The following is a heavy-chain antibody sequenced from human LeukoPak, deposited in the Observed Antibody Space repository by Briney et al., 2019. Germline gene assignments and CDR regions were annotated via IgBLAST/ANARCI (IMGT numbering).Heavy chain of an antibody. CDR3: ARAHSSSWYSPWFDP. Sequence: GESLRLSCIASGFTFTRYAMHWVLQAPGKGLEWLTVTSSDESKKYYADSVKGRFTISRDNAKHSLYLQMNSLRAEDTAVYYCARAHSSSWYSPWFDPWGQGTLVTVSS. CDR2: TSSDESKK. J-gene: IGHJ5*02. V-gene: IGHV3-30*04. CDR1: GFTFTRYA. D-gene: IGHD6-13*01.